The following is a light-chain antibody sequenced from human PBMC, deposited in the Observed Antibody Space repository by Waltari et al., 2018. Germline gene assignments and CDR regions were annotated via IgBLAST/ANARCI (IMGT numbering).Light chain of an antibody. Sequence: QSVLTQPPFLSGAPGQTITISCTGSSSNIGAGYDLNWYQQLPGKAPKLLMFGFSNRPSGVPDRLSGSKSGTAAALAITGLQPEDEADYYCQSYDSRRGGQVVFGGGTKVTVL. V-gene: IGLV1-40*01. CDR3: QSYDSRRGGQVV. J-gene: IGLJ3*02. CDR1: SSNIGAGYD. CDR2: GFS.